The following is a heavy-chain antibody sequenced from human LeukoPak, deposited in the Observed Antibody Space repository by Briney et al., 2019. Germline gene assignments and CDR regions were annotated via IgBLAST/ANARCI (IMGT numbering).Heavy chain of an antibody. Sequence: GGSLKISCKGSGYSFTSYWISWVRQMPGKGLEWMGRIDPSDSYTNYSPSFQGHVTISADKSISTAYLQWSSLKASDTAMYYCARRTIAAAGTGYYYGMDVWGQGTTVTVSS. V-gene: IGHV5-10-1*01. CDR2: IDPSDSYT. J-gene: IGHJ6*02. D-gene: IGHD6-13*01. CDR3: ARRTIAAAGTGYYYGMDV. CDR1: GYSFTSYW.